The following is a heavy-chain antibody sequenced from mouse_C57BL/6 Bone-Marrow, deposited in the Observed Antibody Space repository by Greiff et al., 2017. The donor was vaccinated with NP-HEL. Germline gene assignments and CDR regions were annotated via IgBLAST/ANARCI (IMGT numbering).Heavy chain of an antibody. CDR3: ARSYSNSGDAMDY. CDR1: GYSITSDY. CDR2: ISYSGST. D-gene: IGHD2-5*01. J-gene: IGHJ4*01. Sequence: EVQGVESGPGLAKPSQTLSLTCSVTGYSITSDYWNWIRKFPGNKLEYMGYISYSGSTYYNPSLKSRISITRDTSKNQYYLQLNSVTTEDTATYYCARSYSNSGDAMDYWGQGTSVTVSS. V-gene: IGHV3-8*01.